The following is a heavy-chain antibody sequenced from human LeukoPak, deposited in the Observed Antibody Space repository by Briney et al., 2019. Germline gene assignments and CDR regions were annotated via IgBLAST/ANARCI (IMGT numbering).Heavy chain of an antibody. CDR3: ARVNDSSGYSPFDY. CDR1: GFTFSSYG. D-gene: IGHD3-22*01. V-gene: IGHV3-33*01. J-gene: IGHJ4*02. Sequence: GGSLRLSCAASGFTFSSYGMHWVRQAPGKGLEWVAVIWYDGSNKYYAASVKGRFTISRDNSKNTLYLQMNSLRAEDTAVYYCARVNDSSGYSPFDYWGQGSLVTVSS. CDR2: IWYDGSNK.